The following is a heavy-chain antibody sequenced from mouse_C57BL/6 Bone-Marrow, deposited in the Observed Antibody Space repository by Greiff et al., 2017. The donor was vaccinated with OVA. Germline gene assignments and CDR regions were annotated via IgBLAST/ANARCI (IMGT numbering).Heavy chain of an antibody. Sequence: LVESGAELVRPGASVKLSCTASGFNIKDDYMHWVKQRPEQGLEWIGWLDPENGDTESASKFTGKATITADKSSNPAYLQLISLEAADTAVSYCSVGSAMDYWGQGTSGTVSS. CDR1: GFNIKDDY. J-gene: IGHJ4*01. CDR2: LDPENGDT. V-gene: IGHV14-4*01. D-gene: IGHD1-1*02. CDR3: SVGSAMDY.